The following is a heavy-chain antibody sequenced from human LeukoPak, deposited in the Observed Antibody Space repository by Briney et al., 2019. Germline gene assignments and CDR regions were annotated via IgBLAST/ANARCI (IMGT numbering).Heavy chain of an antibody. Sequence: SETLSLTCTVSGGSISSYYWSWIRQPPGKGLEWIGYIYYSGSTSYNPSLKSRVTISIDTSKNQFSLKLSSVTAADTAVYYCARAGSYYSYFDYWGQGTLVTVSS. J-gene: IGHJ4*02. CDR2: IYYSGST. D-gene: IGHD1-26*01. CDR1: GGSISSYY. CDR3: ARAGSYYSYFDY. V-gene: IGHV4-59*08.